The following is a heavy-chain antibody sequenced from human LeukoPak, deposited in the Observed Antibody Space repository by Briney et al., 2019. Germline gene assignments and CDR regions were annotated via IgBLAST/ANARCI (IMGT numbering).Heavy chain of an antibody. CDR1: GFTFATYA. Sequence: GGSLRLSCAASGFTFATYAMGWVRQSPGKGLEWVSTISETGGGTHYANSVRGRFTISRDNSKNTLYLQMNNLRAEDTAIYYCDASDFWGQGTLDTVSS. CDR2: ISETGGGT. CDR3: DASDF. J-gene: IGHJ4*02. V-gene: IGHV3-23*01.